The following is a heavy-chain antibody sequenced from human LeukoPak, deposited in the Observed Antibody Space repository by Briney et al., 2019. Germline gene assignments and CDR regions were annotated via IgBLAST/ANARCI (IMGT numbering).Heavy chain of an antibody. CDR2: IYYSGST. J-gene: IGHJ4*02. Sequence: SETLSLTCTVSGASISGSGYYWGWIRQPPGKGLEWIGSIYYSGSTYYNASLQSRVTTSIETSKNQSSLRLNSVTAADTAMYYCAKSGGYGLIDYWGQGTPVTASS. CDR3: AKSGGYGLIDY. CDR1: GASISGSGYY. D-gene: IGHD1-26*01. V-gene: IGHV4-39*01.